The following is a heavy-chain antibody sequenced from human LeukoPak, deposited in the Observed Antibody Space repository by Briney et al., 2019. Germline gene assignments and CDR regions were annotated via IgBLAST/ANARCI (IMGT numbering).Heavy chain of an antibody. V-gene: IGHV1-2*02. J-gene: IGHJ1*01. CDR3: ARGAMAPLPGFQH. D-gene: IGHD5-18*01. CDR1: GYTFTGYY. Sequence: ASVKVSCKASGYTFTGYYMHWVRQAPGQGLEWMGWINPNSGGTNYAQKSQGRVTMTRDTSISTAYMELSRLRSDDTAVYYCARGAMAPLPGFQHWGQGTLVTVSS. CDR2: INPNSGGT.